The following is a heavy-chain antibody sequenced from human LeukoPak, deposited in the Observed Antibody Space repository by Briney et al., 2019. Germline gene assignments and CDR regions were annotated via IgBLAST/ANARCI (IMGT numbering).Heavy chain of an antibody. V-gene: IGHV1-2*02. D-gene: IGHD3-3*01. Sequence: ASVKVSCKASGYTFTGYYMHWVRQAPGQGLEWMGWINPNSGGTNYAQKFQGRVTMTRNTSISTAYMELSSLRSEDTAVYYCARGGFLEWLYAKIFDYWGQGTLVTVSS. J-gene: IGHJ4*02. CDR1: GYTFTGYY. CDR2: INPNSGGT. CDR3: ARGGFLEWLYAKIFDY.